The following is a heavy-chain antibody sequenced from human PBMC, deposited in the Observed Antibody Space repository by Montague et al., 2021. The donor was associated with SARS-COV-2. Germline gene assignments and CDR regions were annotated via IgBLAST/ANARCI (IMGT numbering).Heavy chain of an antibody. CDR3: ARDGHLAPRPADYYGMDV. J-gene: IGHJ6*02. CDR2: IYYSGST. V-gene: IGHV4-59*01. Sequence: SETLSLTCTVSGGFISSYYWSWIRQPPGKGLEWIGYIYYSGSTNYNPSLKSRVTISVDTSKNQFSLKLSSVTAADTAVYYCARDGHLAPRPADYYGMDVWGQGTTVTVSS. D-gene: IGHD6-6*01. CDR1: GGFISSYY.